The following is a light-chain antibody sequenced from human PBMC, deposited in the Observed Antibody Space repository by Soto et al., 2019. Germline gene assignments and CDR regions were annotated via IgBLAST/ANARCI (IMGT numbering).Light chain of an antibody. J-gene: IGKJ4*01. CDR3: KQYYSYFPLP. CDR1: QGISSY. V-gene: IGKV1-8*01. Sequence: AIRMTQSPSSFSASTGDRVTITCRASQGISSYLAWYQQKPRKAPNLLIYAASTLQSGVPSRFSGSGSGTDFTLTLICLQSEDFATYYCKQYYSYFPLPFCGGTKVEIK. CDR2: AAS.